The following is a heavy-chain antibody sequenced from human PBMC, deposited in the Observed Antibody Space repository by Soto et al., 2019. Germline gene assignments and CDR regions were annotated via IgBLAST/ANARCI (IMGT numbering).Heavy chain of an antibody. CDR3: ARDSFRGVPTSDY. Sequence: GGSLRLSCAASGFTFSSYSMNWVRQAPGKGLEWVSSISSSSSYIYYADSVKGRFTISRDNAKNSLYLQMNSLRAEDTAVYYCARDSFRGVPTSDYWGQGTLVTVSS. D-gene: IGHD2-2*01. CDR1: GFTFSSYS. CDR2: ISSSSSYI. V-gene: IGHV3-21*01. J-gene: IGHJ4*02.